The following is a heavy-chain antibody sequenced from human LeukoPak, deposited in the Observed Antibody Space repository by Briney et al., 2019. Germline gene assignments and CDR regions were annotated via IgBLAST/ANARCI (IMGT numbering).Heavy chain of an antibody. D-gene: IGHD3-22*01. CDR1: GGSISSGGYY. J-gene: IGHJ4*02. CDR2: IYYSGST. Sequence: SETLSLTCTVSGGSISSGGYYWSWIRQHPGKGLEWIGYIYYSGSTYYNPPLKSRVTISVDTSKNQFSLKLSSVTAADTAVYYCARFRYYYDSSGYHYYFDYWGQGTPVTVSS. CDR3: ARFRYYYDSSGYHYYFDY. V-gene: IGHV4-31*03.